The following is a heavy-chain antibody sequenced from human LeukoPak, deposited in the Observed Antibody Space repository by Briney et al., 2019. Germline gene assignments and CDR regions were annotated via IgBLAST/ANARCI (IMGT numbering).Heavy chain of an antibody. CDR1: GFTFSNAW. CDR3: ARRYCTSTSCYNFDY. V-gene: IGHV3-23*01. D-gene: IGHD2-2*01. Sequence: GGSLRLSCAASGFTFSNAWMSWVRQAPGKGLEWVSSISGSGGSAIYADSVKGRFTISRDNSKNTVRLQMNSLRADDTAVYFCARRYCTSTSCYNFDYWGQGTLVTVSS. CDR2: ISGSGGSA. J-gene: IGHJ4*02.